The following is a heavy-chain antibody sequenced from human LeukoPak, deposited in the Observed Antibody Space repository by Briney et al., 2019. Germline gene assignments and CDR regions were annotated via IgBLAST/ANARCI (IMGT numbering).Heavy chain of an antibody. CDR2: IYYSGST. V-gene: IGHV4-59*01. J-gene: IGHJ4*02. CDR3: ARERSGSYPPYYFDY. D-gene: IGHD1-26*01. Sequence: SEALSLTCTVSGGSISSYYWGWIRQPPGKGLEWIGYIYYSGSTNYNPSLKSRVTISVDTSKNQFSLKLSSVTAADTAVYYCARERSGSYPPYYFDYWGQGALVTVSS. CDR1: GGSISSYY.